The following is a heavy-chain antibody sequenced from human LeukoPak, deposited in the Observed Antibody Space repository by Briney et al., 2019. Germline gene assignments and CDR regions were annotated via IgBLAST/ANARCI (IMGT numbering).Heavy chain of an antibody. V-gene: IGHV4-34*01. CDR2: IKNSGST. CDR3: ARGRPARALLWFGDLFLI. Sequence: SETLSLTCAVYGGSFSGYYWSWIRQPPGKGLEWIGEIKNSGSTNYNPSLKSRVTISVDTSKNQFSLKLSSVTAADTAVYYCARGRPARALLWFGDLFLIWGQGTMVTVSS. D-gene: IGHD3-10*01. J-gene: IGHJ3*02. CDR1: GGSFSGYY.